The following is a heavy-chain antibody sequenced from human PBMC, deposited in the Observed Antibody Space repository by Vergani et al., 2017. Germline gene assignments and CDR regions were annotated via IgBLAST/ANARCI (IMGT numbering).Heavy chain of an antibody. CDR1: GGSFSGYY. D-gene: IGHD3-10*01. Sequence: QVQLQESGPGLVKPSETLSLTCTVYGGSFSGYYWSWIRQPPGKGLEWIGEINHSGSTNYNPSLKSRVTISVDTSKNQFSLKLSSVTAADTAVYYCAKGVRGVMGNDAFDIWGQGTMVTVSS. V-gene: IGHV4-34*01. J-gene: IGHJ3*02. CDR2: INHSGST. CDR3: AKGVRGVMGNDAFDI.